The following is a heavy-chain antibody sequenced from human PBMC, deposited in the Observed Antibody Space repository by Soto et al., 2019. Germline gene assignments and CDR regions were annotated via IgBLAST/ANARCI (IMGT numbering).Heavy chain of an antibody. CDR2: INPSGGST. V-gene: IGHV1-46*01. D-gene: IGHD2-21*01. CDR1: GYTFTSYY. J-gene: IGHJ6*02. Sequence: QVQLVQSGAEVKKPGASVKVSCKASGYTFTSYYMHWVRQAPGQGLEWMGIINPSGGSTSNAQKFQGRVXXTXDXXTSTVYMELSSLRSEDTAVYYCARDRGEAPYGMDVWGQGTTVTVSS. CDR3: ARDRGEAPYGMDV.